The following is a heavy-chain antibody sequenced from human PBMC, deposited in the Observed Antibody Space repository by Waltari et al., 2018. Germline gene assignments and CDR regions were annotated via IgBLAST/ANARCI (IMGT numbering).Heavy chain of an antibody. CDR3: AREKGVPAAKKGWFDP. CDR1: GGSISSSSYY. CDR2: IYYSGST. D-gene: IGHD2-2*01. J-gene: IGHJ5*02. V-gene: IGHV4-39*07. Sequence: QLQLQESGPGLVKPSETLSLTCTVSGGSISSSSYYWGWIRQPPGKGLEWIGSIYYSGSTYYNPFLKSRVTISVDTSKNQFSLKLSSVTAADTAVYYCAREKGVPAAKKGWFDPWGQGTLVTVSS.